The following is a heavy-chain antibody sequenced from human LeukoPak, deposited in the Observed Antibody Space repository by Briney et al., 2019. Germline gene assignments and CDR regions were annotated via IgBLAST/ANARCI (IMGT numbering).Heavy chain of an antibody. CDR1: GGSISSSSYY. D-gene: IGHD1-26*01. Sequence: SETLSLTCTVSGGSISSSSYYWGWIRQPPGTGLEWIGSFYYSGNTYYKPSLKSRVTISVDTSKNQFSLKLSSVTAADTAVYYCARLGSSDAFDIWGQGTMVTVSS. CDR2: FYYSGNT. V-gene: IGHV4-39*01. J-gene: IGHJ3*02. CDR3: ARLGSSDAFDI.